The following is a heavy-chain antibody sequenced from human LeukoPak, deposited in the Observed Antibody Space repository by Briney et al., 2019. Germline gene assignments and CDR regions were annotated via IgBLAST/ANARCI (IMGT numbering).Heavy chain of an antibody. V-gene: IGHV4-59*01. CDR1: GGSISSYY. J-gene: IGHJ6*03. Sequence: KASETPSLTCTVSGGSISSYYWSWIRQPPGKGLEWIGYIYYSGSTNYNPSLKSRVTISVDTSKNQFSLKLSSVTAADTAVYYCAKTYYDILTGYGGPYYMDVWGKGTTVTVSS. CDR3: AKTYYDILTGYGGPYYMDV. D-gene: IGHD3-9*01. CDR2: IYYSGST.